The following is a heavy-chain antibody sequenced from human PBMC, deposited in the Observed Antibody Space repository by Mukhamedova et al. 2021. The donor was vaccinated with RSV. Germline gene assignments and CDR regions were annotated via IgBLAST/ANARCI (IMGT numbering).Heavy chain of an antibody. D-gene: IGHD6-19*01. CDR2: ISYDGSNK. V-gene: IGHV3-30*04. CDR1: SSYA. Sequence: SSYAMHWVRQAPGKGLEWVAVISYDGSNKYYADSVKGRFTISRDNSKNTLYLQMNSLRAEDTAVYYCASPSIAVAGWGQGTLVPV. CDR3: ASPSIAVAG. J-gene: IGHJ4*02.